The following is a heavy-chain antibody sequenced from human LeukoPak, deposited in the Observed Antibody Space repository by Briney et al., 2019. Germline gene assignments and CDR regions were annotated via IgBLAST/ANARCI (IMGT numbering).Heavy chain of an antibody. Sequence: GASVKVSCKVSGYTLTELSMHLVRQAPGKGLEWMGGFDPEDGETIYAQKFQGRVTMTEDTSTDTAYMELSSLRSEDTAIYYCLWNDGSGSYYYWGQGTLVTVSS. V-gene: IGHV1-24*01. J-gene: IGHJ4*02. D-gene: IGHD3-10*01. CDR3: LWNDGSGSYYY. CDR2: FDPEDGET. CDR1: GYTLTELS.